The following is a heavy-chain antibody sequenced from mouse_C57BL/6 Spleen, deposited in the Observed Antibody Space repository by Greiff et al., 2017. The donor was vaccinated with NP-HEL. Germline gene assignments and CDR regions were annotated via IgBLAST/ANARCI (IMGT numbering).Heavy chain of an antibody. CDR2: INPNNGGT. CDR3: ATPRRDYFDY. J-gene: IGHJ2*01. CDR1: GYTFTDYY. Sequence: EVQLQQSGPELVKPGASVKISCKASGYTFTDYYMNWVKQSHGKSLEWIGDINPNNGGTSYNQKFKGKATLTVDKSSSTAYMELRSLTSEDSAVYYCATPRRDYFDYWGQGTTLTVSS. V-gene: IGHV1-26*01.